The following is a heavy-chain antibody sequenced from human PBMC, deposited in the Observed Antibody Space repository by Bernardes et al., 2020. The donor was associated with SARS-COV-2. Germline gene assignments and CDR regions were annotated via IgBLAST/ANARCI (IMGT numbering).Heavy chain of an antibody. Sequence: GGSLRLSCAASGFTFNSYAMSWVRQAPGKGLEWVSSISGSGDSTYYADSVRGRFTISRDNSKNTLYLQMNSLRAEYTAVYYCAKGWLFGILFDYWGQGTLVSVSS. V-gene: IGHV3-23*01. CDR3: AKGWLFGILFDY. D-gene: IGHD3-3*01. CDR2: ISGSGDST. J-gene: IGHJ4*02. CDR1: GFTFNSYA.